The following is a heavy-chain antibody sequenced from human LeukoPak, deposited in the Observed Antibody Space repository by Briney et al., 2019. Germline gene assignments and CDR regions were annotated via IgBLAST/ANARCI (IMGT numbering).Heavy chain of an antibody. J-gene: IGHJ4*02. D-gene: IGHD2-2*01. CDR2: IFHSGST. CDR3: ARPPTKRVPEDY. CDR1: SDSIFTSNW. V-gene: IGHV4-4*02. Sequence: PSGTLSLTCTVSSDSIFTSNWWSWVRQPPGKGLEWIGQIFHSGSTSYSPSLESRVTISMDKSKNQISLRLTSVTAADTAVYYCARPPTKRVPEDYWGQGTLVTVSS.